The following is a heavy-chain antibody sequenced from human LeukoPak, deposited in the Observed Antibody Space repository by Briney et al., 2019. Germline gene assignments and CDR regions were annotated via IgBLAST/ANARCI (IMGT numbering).Heavy chain of an antibody. D-gene: IGHD2-15*01. CDR1: GYTFTGYF. CDR3: ARAGFVVVVAYPLDV. V-gene: IGHV1-2*02. J-gene: IGHJ6*04. CDR2: INPNSGGT. Sequence: ASVKVSCKASGYTFTGYFIHWVRQAPGQGLEWMGWINPNSGGTNYAQKFQGRVTMTRDTSISTAYMELSRLRSDDTAVYYCARAGFVVVVAYPLDVWGKGTTVTVSS.